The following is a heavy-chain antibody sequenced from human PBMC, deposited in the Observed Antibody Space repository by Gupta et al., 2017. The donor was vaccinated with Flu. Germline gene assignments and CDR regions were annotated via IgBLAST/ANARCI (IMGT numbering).Heavy chain of an antibody. CDR3: ARNAYDFSAPDI. J-gene: IGHJ3*02. Sequence: ISSSSYYWGWIRQPPGKGLEWIGFIYHSGITYYNPSHKSRVTISVDTSKNQFSLKVNSVTAADTAVYYCARNAYDFSAPDIGGQGTMVTVSS. CDR2: IYHSGIT. V-gene: IGHV4-39*01. CDR1: ISSSSYY. D-gene: IGHD3-16*01.